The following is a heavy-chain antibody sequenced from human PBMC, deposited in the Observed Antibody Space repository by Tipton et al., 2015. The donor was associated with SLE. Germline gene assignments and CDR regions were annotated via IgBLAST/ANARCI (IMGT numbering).Heavy chain of an antibody. CDR2: INRYGST. J-gene: IGHJ6*03. Sequence: TLSLTCAVYGGSFSGYYWSWIRQSPGKGLEWIGEINRYGSTNYNPSLKSRVTISVDTSKNQFSLKLTSVTAADTAVYYCSRGVGRAKWYNRYYMDVWGKGTTVIVSS. D-gene: IGHD1-1*01. V-gene: IGHV4-34*01. CDR1: GGSFSGYY. CDR3: SRGVGRAKWYNRYYMDV.